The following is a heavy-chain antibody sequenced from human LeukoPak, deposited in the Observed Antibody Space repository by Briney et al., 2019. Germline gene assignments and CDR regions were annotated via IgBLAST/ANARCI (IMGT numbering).Heavy chain of an antibody. D-gene: IGHD3-10*02. CDR1: GGSISSSSYY. CDR3: ARRSSYKVRIYMDV. V-gene: IGHV4-39*07. CDR2: IYYSGST. J-gene: IGHJ6*03. Sequence: SETLSLTCTVSGGSISSSSYYWGWIRQPPGKGLEWIGSIYYSGSTYYNPSLKSRVTISVDTSKNQFSLKLSSVTAADTAVYYCARRSSYKVRIYMDVWGKGTTVTVSS.